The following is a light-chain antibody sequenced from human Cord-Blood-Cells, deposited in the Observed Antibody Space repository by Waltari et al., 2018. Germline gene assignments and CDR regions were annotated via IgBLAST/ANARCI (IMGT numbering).Light chain of an antibody. CDR1: QRISSY. CDR2: AAS. V-gene: IGKV1-39*01. CDR3: QQSYSTPLT. Sequence: DINMTQSPSSLSASIADRVTITCRASQRISSYLNWYQHKPGKAPKLLIYAASSLQSGVPSRFSGSGSGTAFTLTISSLQPEDFATYYCQQSYSTPLTFGGGTKVEIK. J-gene: IGKJ4*01.